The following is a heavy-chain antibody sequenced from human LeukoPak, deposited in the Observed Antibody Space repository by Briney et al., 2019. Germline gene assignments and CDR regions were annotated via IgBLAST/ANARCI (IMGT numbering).Heavy chain of an antibody. D-gene: IGHD3-10*01. CDR1: GFTLSDHY. V-gene: IGHV3-72*01. CDR2: SRNEANAYTT. J-gene: IGHJ2*01. Sequence: GGSLRLSCAASGFTLSDHYIDWVRQAPGKGLEWVGRSRNEANAYTTDYAASVKGRFTISRDDSKNSLYLQMNSLKTEDTAVYYCARVNGVYWYFDLWGRGTLVTVSS. CDR3: ARVNGVYWYFDL.